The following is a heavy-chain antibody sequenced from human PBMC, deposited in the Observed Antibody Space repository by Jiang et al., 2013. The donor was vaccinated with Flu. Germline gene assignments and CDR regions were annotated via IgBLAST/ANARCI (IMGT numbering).Heavy chain of an antibody. J-gene: IGHJ5*02. CDR3: ARDSPLRSSSWYWFDP. V-gene: IGHV1-2*04. D-gene: IGHD6-13*01. CDR2: INPNSGGT. Sequence: SGAEVKKPGASVKVSCKASGYTFTGYYMHWVRQAPGQGLEWMGWINPNSGGTNYAQKFQGWVTMTRDTSISTAYMELSRLRSDDTAVYYCARDSPLRSSSWYWFDPWGQGTLVTVSS. CDR1: GYTFTGYY.